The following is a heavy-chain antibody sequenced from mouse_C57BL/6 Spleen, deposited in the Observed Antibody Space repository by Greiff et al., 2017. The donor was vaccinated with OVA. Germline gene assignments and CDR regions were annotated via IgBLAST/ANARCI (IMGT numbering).Heavy chain of an antibody. D-gene: IGHD1-1*01. Sequence: VQLKESGAELAKPGASVKLSCKASGYTFTSYWMHWVKQRPGQGLEWIGYINPSSGYTKYNQKFKDKATLTADKSSSTAYMQLSSLTYEDSAVYYCSRPLTVVAEDAMDYWGQGTSVTVSS. CDR3: SRPLTVVAEDAMDY. CDR1: GYTFTSYW. CDR2: INPSSGYT. V-gene: IGHV1-7*01. J-gene: IGHJ4*01.